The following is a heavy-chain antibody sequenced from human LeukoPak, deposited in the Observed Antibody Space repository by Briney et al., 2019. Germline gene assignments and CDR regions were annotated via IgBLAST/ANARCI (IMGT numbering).Heavy chain of an antibody. V-gene: IGHV6-1*01. CDR1: GDSVSSNSAT. CDR3: ARDSGTVVTLNFDY. Sequence: SQTLSLTCAISGDSVSSNSATWNWIRQSPSRGLEWLGRTYYRSKWSNDYAVSVRCRITIDPDTSKNQFSLQLDSVTPEDTAVYYCARDSGTVVTLNFDYWGQGTLVTVSS. CDR2: TYYRSKWSN. J-gene: IGHJ4*02. D-gene: IGHD4-23*01.